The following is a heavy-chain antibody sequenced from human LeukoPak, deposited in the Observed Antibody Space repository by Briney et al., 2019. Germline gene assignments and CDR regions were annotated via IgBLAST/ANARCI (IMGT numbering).Heavy chain of an antibody. CDR3: AKDLDIVVVVAATGGVDFGY. CDR2: IRYDGSNK. V-gene: IGHV3-30*02. Sequence: GGSLRLSCAASGFTFTSYGMHWVRQAPGKGLEWLAFIRYDGSNKYYADSVKGRFTISRDNSKNTLYLQMNSLRAEDTAVYYCAKDLDIVVVVAATGGVDFGYWGQGTLVTVSS. CDR1: GFTFTSYG. D-gene: IGHD2-15*01. J-gene: IGHJ4*02.